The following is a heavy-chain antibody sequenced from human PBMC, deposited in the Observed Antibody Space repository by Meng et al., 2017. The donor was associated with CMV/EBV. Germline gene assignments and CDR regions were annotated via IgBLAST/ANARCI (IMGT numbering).Heavy chain of an antibody. J-gene: IGHJ4*02. CDR1: GGSVSSGSYY. D-gene: IGHD2-2*02. CDR2: IYYSGST. V-gene: IGHV4-61*01. CDR3: ASLYCSSTSCYNDY. Sequence: SETLSLTCTVSGGSVSSGSYYWSWIRQPPGKGLEWIGYIYYSGSTNYNPSLKSRVTISVDTSKNQFSLKLSSVTAADTAVYHCASLYCSSTSCYNDYWGQGTLVTVSS.